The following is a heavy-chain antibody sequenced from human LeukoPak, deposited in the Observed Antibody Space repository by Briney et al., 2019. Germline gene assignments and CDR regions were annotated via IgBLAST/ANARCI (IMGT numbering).Heavy chain of an antibody. CDR3: ARFIAAPYYFDY. Sequence: GGSLRLSCAASGFTFDDYGMTWVRQAPGKGLEWVSGINWNGDTIGCADSVKGRFTISRDNAKNSLYLQMNSLRAEDTAVYYCARFIAAPYYFDYWGRGTLVTVSS. D-gene: IGHD6-13*01. CDR2: INWNGDTI. CDR1: GFTFDDYG. J-gene: IGHJ4*02. V-gene: IGHV3-20*04.